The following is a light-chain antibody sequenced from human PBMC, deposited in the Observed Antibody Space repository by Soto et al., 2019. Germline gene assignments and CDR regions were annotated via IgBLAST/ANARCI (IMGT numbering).Light chain of an antibody. CDR3: QQTYSSPFT. Sequence: DIRMTQSPSSLSASVGDRVTITCRATQYISEYLNWYQQQPGKAPKLLIYAASSLQSGVPSRFSGSGSGTHFTLTISSLQPEVFASYYCQQTYSSPFTFGPGTKVGI. V-gene: IGKV1-39*01. CDR1: QYISEY. J-gene: IGKJ3*01. CDR2: AAS.